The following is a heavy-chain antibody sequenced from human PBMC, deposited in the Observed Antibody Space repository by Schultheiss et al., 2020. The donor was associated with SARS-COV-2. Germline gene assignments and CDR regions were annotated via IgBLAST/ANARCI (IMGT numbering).Heavy chain of an antibody. D-gene: IGHD6-6*01. Sequence: SQTLSLTCTVSGGSVSSGSYYWSWIRQPPGKGLEWIGEVNHSGSTNYNPYLKSRVTITVDTSKNQFYLKLSSVTAADTAVYYCARGFVPYYYYYMDVWGKGTTVTVSS. CDR1: GGSVSSGSYY. J-gene: IGHJ6*03. CDR2: VNHSGST. CDR3: ARGFVPYYYYYMDV. V-gene: IGHV4-61*01.